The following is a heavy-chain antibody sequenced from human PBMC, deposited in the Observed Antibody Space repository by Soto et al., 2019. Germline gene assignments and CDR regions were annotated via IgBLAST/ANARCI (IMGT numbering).Heavy chain of an antibody. Sequence: PGGSLRLSCTASGFTFGDYAMSWVRQAPGKGLEWVGFIRSKAYGGTTEYAASVKGRFTISRDDSKSIAYLQMNSLKTEDTAVYYCTSAGSGWPVTPQDYWGQGTLVTVSS. V-gene: IGHV3-49*04. J-gene: IGHJ4*02. CDR2: IRSKAYGGTT. CDR1: GFTFGDYA. CDR3: TSAGSGWPVTPQDY. D-gene: IGHD6-19*01.